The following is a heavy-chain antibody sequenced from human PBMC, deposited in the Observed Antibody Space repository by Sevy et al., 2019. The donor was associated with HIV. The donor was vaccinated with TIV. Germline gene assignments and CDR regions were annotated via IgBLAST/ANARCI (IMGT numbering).Heavy chain of an antibody. V-gene: IGHV1-18*01. CDR2: IGAYNGNR. Sequence: ASVKVSCKASGYTFSTYGISWVRQAPGQGLEWMGWIGAYNGNRKYAQKFQDGITMTTDTSTSTAYMELRSLRSDDTAVYFCARLSTARGESNWFDPWGQGTLVTVSS. D-gene: IGHD3-16*01. J-gene: IGHJ5*02. CDR3: ARLSTARGESNWFDP. CDR1: GYTFSTYG.